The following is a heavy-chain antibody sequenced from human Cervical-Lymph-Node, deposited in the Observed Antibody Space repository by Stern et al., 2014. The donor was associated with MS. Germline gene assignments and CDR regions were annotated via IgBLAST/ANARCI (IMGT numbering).Heavy chain of an antibody. CDR1: GFTFNTYG. D-gene: IGHD2-2*01. V-gene: IGHV3-30*18. CDR2: ISYDGSNT. CDR3: AKSGGRRTSQRCYFDY. J-gene: IGHJ4*02. Sequence: VQLVESGGGVVQPGRSLRLSCAASGFTFNTYGMHWVRQAPGKGLEWVAVISYDGSNTYYADSVKGRFLIPRNNSKNTLYVQMNSLRAEDTAIYYCAKSGGRRTSQRCYFDYWGQGTLVTVSS.